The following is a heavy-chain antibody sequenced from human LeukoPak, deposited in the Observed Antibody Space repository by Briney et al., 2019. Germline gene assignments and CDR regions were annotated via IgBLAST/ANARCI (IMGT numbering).Heavy chain of an antibody. Sequence: ASVKVSCKASGYTFTAYYMHWVRQAPGQGLEWMGWINPNSGGTNFAQKFQGRVTMTRDTSITIAHMELSRLTSDDTAVYYCAREIPCSSSSCLDYWGQGTLVTVSS. CDR2: INPNSGGT. D-gene: IGHD2-2*01. J-gene: IGHJ4*02. V-gene: IGHV1-2*02. CDR3: AREIPCSSSSCLDY. CDR1: GYTFTAYY.